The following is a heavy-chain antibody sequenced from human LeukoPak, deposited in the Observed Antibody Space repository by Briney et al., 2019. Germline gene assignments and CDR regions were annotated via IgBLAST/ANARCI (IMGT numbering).Heavy chain of an antibody. Sequence: PSDTLSLTCTVAGVSISSSSYYWGWLRQPPGKGLEGIGRIYYSGSTYYNPSLKSRVTISVDTSKNQFSLKLSSVTAADTAVYYCAREVSDTAMVAYYYYMDVWGKGTTVTVSS. V-gene: IGHV4-39*07. J-gene: IGHJ6*03. D-gene: IGHD5-18*01. CDR2: IYYSGST. CDR1: GVSISSSSYY. CDR3: AREVSDTAMVAYYYYMDV.